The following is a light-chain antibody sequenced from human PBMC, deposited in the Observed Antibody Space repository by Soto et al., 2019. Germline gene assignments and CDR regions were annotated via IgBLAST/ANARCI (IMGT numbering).Light chain of an antibody. J-gene: IGKJ2*01. CDR2: GAS. CDR3: QQYGSSPYT. CDR1: QSFTSNY. Sequence: EIVLTQSPGTLSLSPGERAILSCRASQSFTSNYLAWYRHQPGQAPRLLIYGASSRATGIPDRFSGSGSGTDFTLIISGLEPEDSAVYYCQQYGSSPYTFGQGPKLEIK. V-gene: IGKV3-20*01.